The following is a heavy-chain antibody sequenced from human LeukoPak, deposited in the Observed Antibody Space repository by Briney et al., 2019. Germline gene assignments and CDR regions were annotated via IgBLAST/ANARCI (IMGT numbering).Heavy chain of an antibody. D-gene: IGHD1-26*01. CDR3: ARSRFATNSHFDF. CDR2: MNPNSGNT. Sequence: ASVKVSCKASGYTFTSYDINWVRQAPGRGLEWMGWMNPNSGNTGYAQNFQGTVTMTRDTSINTAYKELSSLRSEDTAVYYCARSRFATNSHFDFWGQGTLVTVSS. CDR1: GYTFTSYD. J-gene: IGHJ4*02. V-gene: IGHV1-8*01.